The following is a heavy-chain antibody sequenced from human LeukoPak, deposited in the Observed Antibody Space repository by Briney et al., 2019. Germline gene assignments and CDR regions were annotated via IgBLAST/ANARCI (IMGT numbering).Heavy chain of an antibody. CDR1: GFTFSSYG. J-gene: IGHJ4*02. CDR3: AKPHVGHKGYSYGFSGYYYDPFDY. CDR2: ISYDGSNK. Sequence: GRSLRLSCAASGFTFSSYGMHWVRQAPGKGLEWVACISYDGSNKYYADSVKGRFTISRDNSKNTLYLQMNSLRAEDTAVYYCAKPHVGHKGYSYGFSGYYYDPFDYWGQGTLVTVSS. V-gene: IGHV3-30*18. D-gene: IGHD3-22*01.